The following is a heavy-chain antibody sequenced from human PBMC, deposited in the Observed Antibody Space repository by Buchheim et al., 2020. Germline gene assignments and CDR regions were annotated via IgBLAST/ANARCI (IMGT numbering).Heavy chain of an antibody. CDR3: ARTAGYSSSWYHGNNWCDP. V-gene: IGHV3-33*01. CDR1: GFTFSSYG. Sequence: QVQLVESGGGVVQPGRSLRLSCAASGFTFSSYGMHWVRQAPGKGLEWVAVIWYDGSNKYYADSVKGRFTISRDNSKNTLYLQMNSLRAEDTAVYYCARTAGYSSSWYHGNNWCDPWGQGTL. CDR2: IWYDGSNK. J-gene: IGHJ5*02. D-gene: IGHD6-13*01.